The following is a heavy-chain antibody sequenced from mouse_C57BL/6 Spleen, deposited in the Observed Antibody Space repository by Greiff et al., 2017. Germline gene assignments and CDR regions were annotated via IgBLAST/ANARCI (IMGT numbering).Heavy chain of an antibody. CDR1: GYTFTSYW. J-gene: IGHJ1*03. Sequence: QVQLRQPGAELVKPGASVKMSCKASGYTFTSYWITWVKQRPGQGLEWIGDIYPGSGSTNYNEKFKSKATLTVDTSSSTAYMQLSSLTSEDSAVYYCARFDGNYGGYFDVWGTGTTVTVSS. V-gene: IGHV1-55*01. CDR3: ARFDGNYGGYFDV. CDR2: IYPGSGST. D-gene: IGHD2-1*01.